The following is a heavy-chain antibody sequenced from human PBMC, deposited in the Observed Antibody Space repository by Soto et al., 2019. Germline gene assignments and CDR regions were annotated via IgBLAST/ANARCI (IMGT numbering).Heavy chain of an antibody. CDR1: GDTFSRSV. CDR3: ASSTAGVYVFHD. J-gene: IGHJ4*02. Sequence: QVQLVQSGAEVRNPGSSVKVSCKASGDTFSRSVISWVRQAPGQRLEWLGRIIPFLGVDNHAQNLQGRVTITADKSTNTAYLELRSLKSEDTDMYYCASSTAGVYVFHDWGQGTMVTVSS. CDR2: IIPFLGVD. D-gene: IGHD2-8*01. V-gene: IGHV1-69*02.